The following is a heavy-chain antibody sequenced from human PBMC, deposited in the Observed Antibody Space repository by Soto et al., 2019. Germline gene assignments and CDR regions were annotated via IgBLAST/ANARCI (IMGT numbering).Heavy chain of an antibody. CDR1: GGSITSYH. V-gene: IGHV4-59*01. J-gene: IGHJ3*02. D-gene: IGHD3-22*01. CDR3: ARSGDSSGYYGDDAFDI. Sequence: PSETLSLTCVVSGGSITSYHWSWIRQFPGKGLEWIAYTAYTGNTNYNPSLKSRVTISVDTSKNQFSLKLSSVTAADTAVYYCARSGDSSGYYGDDAFDIWGQGTMVT. CDR2: TAYTGNT.